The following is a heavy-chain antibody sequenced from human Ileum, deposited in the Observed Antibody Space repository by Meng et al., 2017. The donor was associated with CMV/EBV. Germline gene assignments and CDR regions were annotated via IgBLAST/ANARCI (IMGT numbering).Heavy chain of an antibody. D-gene: IGHD1-14*01. Sequence: ASVKVSCKASGYTFTGYYIHWVRQAPGQGLEWMGWINPNTGGPKFAQKFQGTVTITRDSSINTAYMELSSLRSDDTAVYYCARDLVYRGGLDVWGQGTTVTVSS. J-gene: IGHJ6*02. CDR1: GYTFTGYY. CDR2: INPNTGGP. CDR3: ARDLVYRGGLDV. V-gene: IGHV1-2*02.